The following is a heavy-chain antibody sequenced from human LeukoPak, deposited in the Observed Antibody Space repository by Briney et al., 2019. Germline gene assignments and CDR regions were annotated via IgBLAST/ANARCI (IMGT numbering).Heavy chain of an antibody. CDR3: AGEGQLWRSTKRGGYFDY. D-gene: IGHD5-18*01. CDR1: GGSISSYY. V-gene: IGHV4-59*01. J-gene: IGHJ4*02. CDR2: IYYSGST. Sequence: SETLSLTCTVSGGSISSYYWSWIRQPPGKGLEWIGYIYYSGSTNYNPSLKSRVTISVDTSKNQFSLKLSSVTAADTAVYHCAGEGQLWRSTKRGGYFDYWGQGTLVTVSS.